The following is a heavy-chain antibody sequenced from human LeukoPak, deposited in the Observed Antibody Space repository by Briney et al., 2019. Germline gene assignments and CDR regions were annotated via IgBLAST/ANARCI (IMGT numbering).Heavy chain of an antibody. CDR1: GFTFGSYW. Sequence: PGGSLRLSCVASGFTFGSYWIHWVRQAPRKGLVWGSRINSDGSSTTYEDSVKGRFTISRYNAKNTLYLQMNSLRADDTAVDYCAKGCYGDFYYDMDVWGQGTTVTVSS. J-gene: IGHJ6*02. CDR3: AKGCYGDFYYDMDV. CDR2: INSDGSST. D-gene: IGHD4-17*01. V-gene: IGHV3-74*01.